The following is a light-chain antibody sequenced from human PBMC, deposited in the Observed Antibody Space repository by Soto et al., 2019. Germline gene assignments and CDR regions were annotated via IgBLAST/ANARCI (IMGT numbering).Light chain of an antibody. CDR1: ASNIGNNS. CDR3: GTWDTSLPACV. CDR2: DDN. V-gene: IGLV1-51*01. Sequence: QSVLTQPPSVSAAPGQRVTISCSGSASNIGNNSVSWYQQLPGAAPKLLIYDDNNRPSGIPDRFSGSKSGTSATLGITGLQTGDEAHYYCGTWDTSLPACVFGPGTKLTVL. J-gene: IGLJ1*01.